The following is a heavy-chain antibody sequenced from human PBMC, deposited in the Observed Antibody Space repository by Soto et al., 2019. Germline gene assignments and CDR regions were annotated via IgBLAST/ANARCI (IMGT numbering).Heavy chain of an antibody. CDR2: IIPIFGTA. CDR3: ARVPSPRYCSGGSCTGRSFDI. V-gene: IGHV1-69*13. J-gene: IGHJ3*02. Sequence: ASVKVSCKASGGTFSNYAISWVRQAPGQGLEWMGGIIPIFGTANYAQKFQGRVTISADESTSTAYMELSSLRSEDTAVYYCARVPSPRYCSGGSCTGRSFDIWGQGTMVTVSS. CDR1: GGTFSNYA. D-gene: IGHD2-15*01.